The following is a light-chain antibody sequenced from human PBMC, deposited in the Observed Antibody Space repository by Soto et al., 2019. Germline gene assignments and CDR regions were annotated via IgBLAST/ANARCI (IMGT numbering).Light chain of an antibody. Sequence: DIQMTQSPSTLSASIGDRVTITCRASASIRTWLAWYQHKPGKAPKFLIYDASTLESGVPSRFSGSGSGTEFTLTISSLQPDDFATYYCQQYNNYPRTFGQGTKVEVK. V-gene: IGKV1-5*01. J-gene: IGKJ1*01. CDR2: DAS. CDR3: QQYNNYPRT. CDR1: ASIRTW.